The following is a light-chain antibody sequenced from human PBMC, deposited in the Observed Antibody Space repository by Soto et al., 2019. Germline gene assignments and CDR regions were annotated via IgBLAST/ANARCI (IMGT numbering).Light chain of an antibody. CDR1: SSNIGAGYD. CDR3: QSYDSGLSGSYV. V-gene: IGLV1-40*01. J-gene: IGLJ1*01. Sequence: QSVLTQPPSVSGAPGQRVTISCTGSSSNIGAGYDVHWYQQLPGTAPKLLIHGNSNRPSGVPDRFSGSKSGTSASLAITGLQAEDEADYYCQSYDSGLSGSYVFGTGTKLTAL. CDR2: GNS.